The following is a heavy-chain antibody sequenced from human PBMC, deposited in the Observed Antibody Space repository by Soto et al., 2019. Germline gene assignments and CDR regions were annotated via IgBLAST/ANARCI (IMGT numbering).Heavy chain of an antibody. D-gene: IGHD4-17*01. V-gene: IGHV4-59*01. CDR1: GGSISSYY. CDR3: ARGKYGDYYYYYYMDV. CDR2: IYYSGGT. J-gene: IGHJ6*03. Sequence: QVQLQESGPGLVKPSETLSLTCTVSGGSISSYYWSWIRQPPGKGLEWIGYIYYSGGTNYNPSLKSRVTISVDTSKNQFSLKLSSVTAADTAVYYCARGKYGDYYYYYYMDVWGKGTTVTVSS.